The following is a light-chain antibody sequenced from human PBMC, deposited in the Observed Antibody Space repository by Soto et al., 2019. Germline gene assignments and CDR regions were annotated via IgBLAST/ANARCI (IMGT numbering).Light chain of an antibody. J-gene: IGKJ1*01. CDR3: QQNYNMLWT. V-gene: IGKV1-39*01. Sequence: DIQMTQSPSSLSASVGDRVTITCRASQTITTYLNWYQQKPGKAPKLLIYAASSLQSGVPSRFSGSGSGTDFTLTISSLQPEDFATYYCQQNYNMLWTFGQGTKV. CDR2: AAS. CDR1: QTITTY.